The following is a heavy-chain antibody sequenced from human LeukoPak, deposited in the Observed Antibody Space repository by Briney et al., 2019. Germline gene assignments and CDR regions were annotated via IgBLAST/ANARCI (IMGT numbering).Heavy chain of an antibody. D-gene: IGHD1-26*01. Sequence: SEPLSLTCTISGASISDYFWSWVRQPPGKGLEWIGYVFYSGSTTYNPSLNSRVTLSMDTSRSQFSLRLSSVTAADTAVYYCASFSGSYFFDYWGPGNLVTVSS. J-gene: IGHJ4*02. V-gene: IGHV4-59*01. CDR1: GASISDYF. CDR3: ASFSGSYFFDY. CDR2: VFYSGST.